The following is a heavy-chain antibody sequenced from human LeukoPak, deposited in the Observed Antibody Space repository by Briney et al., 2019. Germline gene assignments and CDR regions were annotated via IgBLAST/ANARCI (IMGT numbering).Heavy chain of an antibody. CDR2: ISSSSSYI. J-gene: IGHJ4*02. D-gene: IGHD3-10*01. Sequence: PGGSLRLSCAASGFTFSSYSMNWVRQAPGKGLEWVSSISSSSSYIYYADSVKGRFTISRDNAKNSLYLQMNSLRAEDTAVYYCAKLISGGTEGYWGQGTLVTVSS. CDR1: GFTFSSYS. V-gene: IGHV3-21*04. CDR3: AKLISGGTEGY.